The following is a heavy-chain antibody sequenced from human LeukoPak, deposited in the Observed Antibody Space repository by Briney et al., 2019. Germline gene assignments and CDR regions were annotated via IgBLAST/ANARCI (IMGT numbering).Heavy chain of an antibody. Sequence: GRSLRLSCAASGFTFSSYAMHWVRQAPGKGLEWVAVISYDGSNKYYADSVKGRFTISRDNSKNTLYLQMNSLRAEDTALYYCAKGDNDILTGYYNSFDYWGQGTLVTVSS. CDR2: ISYDGSNK. J-gene: IGHJ4*02. D-gene: IGHD3-9*01. CDR3: AKGDNDILTGYYNSFDY. CDR1: GFTFSSYA. V-gene: IGHV3-30-3*01.